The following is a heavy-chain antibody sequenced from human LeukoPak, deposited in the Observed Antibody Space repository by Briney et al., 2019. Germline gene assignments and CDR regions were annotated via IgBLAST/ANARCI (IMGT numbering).Heavy chain of an antibody. V-gene: IGHV3-23*01. CDR1: GFTFSSFA. CDR2: FDGNGPNT. Sequence: GGSLRLSCAASGFTFSSFAMTWVRQAPGKGLEWVSGFDGNGPNTYYADSVKGRWTISRDNSRNTLYLEMNSLTPEDTAIYYCAKPRTTGLGWAQFDYWGQGSLVTVSS. D-gene: IGHD2-8*02. J-gene: IGHJ4*02. CDR3: AKPRTTGLGWAQFDY.